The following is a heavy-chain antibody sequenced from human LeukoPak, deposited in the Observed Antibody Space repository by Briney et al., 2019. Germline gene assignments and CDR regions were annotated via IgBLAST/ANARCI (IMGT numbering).Heavy chain of an antibody. CDR1: GGSVSSGSYY. D-gene: IGHD3-10*01. V-gene: IGHV4-61*01. CDR2: IYYSGST. J-gene: IGHJ5*02. Sequence: SETLSLTCTVSGGSVSSGSYYWSWIRQPPGKGLEWIGYIYYSGSTNYNPSLKSRVTISVDTSKNQFSLKLSSVTAADTAVYYCARSKASGAFNWFDPWGQGTLVTVSS. CDR3: ARSKASGAFNWFDP.